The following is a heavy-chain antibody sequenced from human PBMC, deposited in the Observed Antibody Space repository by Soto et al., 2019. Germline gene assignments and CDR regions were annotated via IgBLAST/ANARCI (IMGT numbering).Heavy chain of an antibody. Sequence: QVQLVQSGAEVKEPGASVKVSCKTSGYIFTSYGISWVRQAPGQGLEWMGWISAYNGNTNYTQKVQGRVTMTTDTSTSTAYMELRSLRSDDTAVYYCARESGYSSGWYPDYWGQGTLVTVSS. D-gene: IGHD6-19*01. J-gene: IGHJ4*02. V-gene: IGHV1-18*01. CDR1: GYIFTSYG. CDR3: ARESGYSSGWYPDY. CDR2: ISAYNGNT.